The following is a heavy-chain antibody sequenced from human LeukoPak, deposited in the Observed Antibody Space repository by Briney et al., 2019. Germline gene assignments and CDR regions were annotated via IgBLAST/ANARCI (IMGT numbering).Heavy chain of an antibody. CDR3: ATDRGGQYYYDSSGRRFDF. J-gene: IGHJ4*02. Sequence: ASVKVSCKVSGYTLTELSMHWVRQAPGKGLEWMGGFDPEDGETIYAQTFQGRVIMTEDTSTDTAYMELSSLRSEDTAVYYCATDRGGQYYYDSSGRRFDFWGQGTLVTVSS. CDR2: FDPEDGET. D-gene: IGHD3-22*01. CDR1: GYTLTELS. V-gene: IGHV1-24*01.